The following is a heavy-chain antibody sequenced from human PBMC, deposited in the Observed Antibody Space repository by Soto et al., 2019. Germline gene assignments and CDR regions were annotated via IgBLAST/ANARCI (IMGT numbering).Heavy chain of an antibody. CDR3: AKALGDNKKYCSSTSCYYYYYYGMDV. CDR2: ISGSGGST. V-gene: IGHV3-23*01. J-gene: IGHJ6*02. Sequence: GGSLKGYCAASGFTFSSYAMSWVRQAPGKGLEWVSAISGSGGSTYYADSVKGRFTISRDNSKNTLYLQMNSLRAEDTAVYYCAKALGDNKKYCSSTSCYYYYYYGMDVWGQGTTVT. D-gene: IGHD2-2*01. CDR1: GFTFSSYA.